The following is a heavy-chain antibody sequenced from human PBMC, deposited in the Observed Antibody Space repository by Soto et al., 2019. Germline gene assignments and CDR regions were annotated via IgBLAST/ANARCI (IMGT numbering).Heavy chain of an antibody. V-gene: IGHV4-31*03. CDR2: IYFSGDA. Sequence: QVQLQESGPGLVKPSQTLSLTCTVSGGSVRSDRYYWSWIRQRPGKGLEWIGYIYFSGDAYYNPSLKRRVAISVDTSKNQFSLKLNSVTAADTAVYYCASGVIVPTTLVHWGQGALVTVSP. D-gene: IGHD5-12*01. CDR3: ASGVIVPTTLVH. J-gene: IGHJ4*01. CDR1: GGSVRSDRYY.